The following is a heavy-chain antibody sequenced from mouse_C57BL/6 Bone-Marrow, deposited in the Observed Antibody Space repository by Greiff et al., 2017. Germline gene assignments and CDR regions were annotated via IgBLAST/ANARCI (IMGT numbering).Heavy chain of an antibody. Sequence: EVQLQQSGPELVKPGASVKISCKASGYTFTDYYMNWVKQSHGKSLEWIGDINPNNGGTSYNQKFKGKATLTVDKSSSTAYMELRSLTSEDSAVYYCARSGVVATHYYAMDYWGQGTSVTVSS. CDR3: ARSGVVATHYYAMDY. CDR1: GYTFTDYY. J-gene: IGHJ4*01. V-gene: IGHV1-26*01. D-gene: IGHD1-1*01. CDR2: INPNNGGT.